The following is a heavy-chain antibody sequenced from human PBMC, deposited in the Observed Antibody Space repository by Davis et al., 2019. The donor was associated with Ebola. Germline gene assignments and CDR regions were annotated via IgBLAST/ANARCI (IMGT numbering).Heavy chain of an antibody. CDR2: ISAYNGNT. CDR1: GYTFTSYG. CDR3: ARDYWNYGPYYYGMDV. J-gene: IGHJ6*02. V-gene: IGHV1-18*01. D-gene: IGHD1-7*01. Sequence: AASVKVSCKASGYTFTSYGISWVRQAPGQGLEWMGWISAYNGNTNYAQKLQGRVTMTTDTSTSTAYMELRSLRSDDTAVYYCARDYWNYGPYYYGMDVWGQGTTVTVSS.